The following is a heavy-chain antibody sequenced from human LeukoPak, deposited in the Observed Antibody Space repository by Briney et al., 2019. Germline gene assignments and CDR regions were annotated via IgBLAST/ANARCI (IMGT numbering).Heavy chain of an antibody. Sequence: SETLSLTCAVYGGSFSGYYWSWIRQPPGKGLEWIGEINHSGSTNYNPSLKSRVTILVDTSKNQFSLKLSSVTAADTAVYYCARDIVVVVAATLYYYYGMDVWGKGTTVTVSS. V-gene: IGHV4-34*01. CDR1: GGSFSGYY. J-gene: IGHJ6*04. CDR2: INHSGST. D-gene: IGHD2-15*01. CDR3: ARDIVVVVAATLYYYYGMDV.